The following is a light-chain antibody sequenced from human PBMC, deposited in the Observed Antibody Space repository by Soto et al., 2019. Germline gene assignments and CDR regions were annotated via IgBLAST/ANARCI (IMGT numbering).Light chain of an antibody. CDR1: QSVSSN. CDR3: QQYNNWPPYT. Sequence: EIVMTQSPATLSVSPGERATLSCRASQSVSSNLAWYQQKPAQAPRLLIYGASTRATGIPARFSGSGSGTEFTPTISSLQAEDFALYYYQQYNNWPPYTFGQGTKLEIK. CDR2: GAS. V-gene: IGKV3-15*01. J-gene: IGKJ2*01.